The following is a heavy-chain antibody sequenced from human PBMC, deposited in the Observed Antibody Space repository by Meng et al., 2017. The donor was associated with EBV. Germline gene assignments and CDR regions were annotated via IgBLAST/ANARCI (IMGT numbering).Heavy chain of an antibody. D-gene: IGHD3-10*01. V-gene: IGHV1-69*01. CDR2: LIPMSDAP. Sequence: QGQLVQSGAGVNKPGSSGKVSCKTSGGTFRSDAVSWVRQAPGQGLEWMGGLIPMSDAPHYAQKFQGRVTMTADESTNTHYMDLSGLRFEDTAVYYCASESGRGFTPDYWGQGTLVTVSS. CDR1: GGTFRSDA. CDR3: ASESGRGFTPDY. J-gene: IGHJ4*02.